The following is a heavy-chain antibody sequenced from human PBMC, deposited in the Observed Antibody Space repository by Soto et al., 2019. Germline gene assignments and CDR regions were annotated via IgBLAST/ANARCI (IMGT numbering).Heavy chain of an antibody. Sequence: PSETLSLTCAVSGGSISSGGYSWSWIRQPPGKGQEWIGYIYHSGSTYYNPSLNSRITISVDRSKNQFSLKLSSVTAADTAVYYCARGGYSGYDFRNYYYYYGMDVWGQGTTVTVSS. CDR3: ARGGYSGYDFRNYYYYYGMDV. D-gene: IGHD5-12*01. J-gene: IGHJ6*02. CDR1: GGSISSGGYS. CDR2: IYHSGST. V-gene: IGHV4-30-2*01.